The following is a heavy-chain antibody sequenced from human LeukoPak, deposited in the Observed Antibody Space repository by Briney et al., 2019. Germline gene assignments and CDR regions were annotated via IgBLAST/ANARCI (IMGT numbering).Heavy chain of an antibody. J-gene: IGHJ4*02. CDR1: GVSITDDW. Sequence: SETLSLTCAVSGVSITDDWWSWVCQPPGKGLEWIGEIFHTGPTNYNPSLKSRVTISMDKSEKQVSLRLNSVTAADTAIYYCVRGGTFYLPYWGQGILVTVSS. CDR2: IFHTGPT. D-gene: IGHD1-26*01. V-gene: IGHV4-4*02. CDR3: VRGGTFYLPY.